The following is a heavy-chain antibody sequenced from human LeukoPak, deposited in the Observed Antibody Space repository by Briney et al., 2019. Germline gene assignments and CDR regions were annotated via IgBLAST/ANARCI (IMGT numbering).Heavy chain of an antibody. Sequence: GGSLRLSCAASDFSFITYAMSWVRQAPGKGLEWVSTISGGGDATYYADSVKGRFTISRDNSKNTLFLHMNSLRAEDTAVYSCAKGYYGSGSYGWFDYWGQGTLVTVSS. D-gene: IGHD3-10*01. J-gene: IGHJ4*02. V-gene: IGHV3-23*01. CDR2: ISGGGDAT. CDR3: AKGYYGSGSYGWFDY. CDR1: DFSFITYA.